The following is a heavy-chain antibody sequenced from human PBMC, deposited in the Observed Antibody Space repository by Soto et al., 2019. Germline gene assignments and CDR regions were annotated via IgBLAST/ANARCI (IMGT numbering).Heavy chain of an antibody. V-gene: IGHV3-33*01. J-gene: IGHJ5*02. D-gene: IGHD6-13*01. CDR2: IWYDGSNK. CDR1: GFTFSSYG. Sequence: PGGSLRLSCAASGFTFSSYGMHWVRQAPGKGLEWVAVIWYDGSNKYYADSVKGRFTISRDNSKNTLYLQMNSLRAEDTAVYYCEREIEAALKWFDPWGQGTLVTVSS. CDR3: EREIEAALKWFDP.